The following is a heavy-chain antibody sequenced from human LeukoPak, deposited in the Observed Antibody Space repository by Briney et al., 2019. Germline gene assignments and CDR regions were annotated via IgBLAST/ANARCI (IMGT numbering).Heavy chain of an antibody. D-gene: IGHD5-18*01. CDR3: ARDHQVAAMAYIQPNWFDP. J-gene: IGHJ5*02. CDR2: INPSGGST. Sequence: ASVKVSCKASGYTFTRHYIHWVRQAPGQGLEWMGIINPSGGSTSYAQKFQGRVTMTRDTSTSTVYMELSSLRSEDTAVYYCARDHQVAAMAYIQPNWFDPWGQGTLVTVSS. CDR1: GYTFTRHY. V-gene: IGHV1-46*01.